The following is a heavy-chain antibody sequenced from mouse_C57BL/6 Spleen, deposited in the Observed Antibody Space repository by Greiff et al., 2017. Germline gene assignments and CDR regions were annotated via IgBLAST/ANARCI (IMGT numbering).Heavy chain of an antibody. CDR3: ARRDSFYDWFAY. J-gene: IGHJ3*01. V-gene: IGHV1-55*01. Sequence: QVQLQQPGAELVKPGASVKMSCKASGYTFTSYWITWVKQRPGQGLEWIGDIYPGSGSTNYNEKFKSKATLTVDTSSSTAYMQLSSLTSEDSAVYYCARRDSFYDWFAYWVQGTLVTVSA. CDR2: IYPGSGST. D-gene: IGHD2-12*01. CDR1: GYTFTSYW.